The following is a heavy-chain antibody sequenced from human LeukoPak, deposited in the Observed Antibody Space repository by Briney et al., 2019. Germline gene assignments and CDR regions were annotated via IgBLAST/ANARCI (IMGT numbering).Heavy chain of an antibody. CDR2: IIDSGDIT. CDR3: AKLGGQEVYNYYVGV. Sequence: GGSLRLSCEASGFPFSSHAMSWVRPATGKGLEGVSGIIDSGDITYYANSVKGRFTISRDNSKNTLYLQMNSLRAEDTAVYYCAKLGGQEVYNYYVGVWGKGTTVAVSS. CDR1: GFPFSSHA. D-gene: IGHD3-16*01. V-gene: IGHV3-23*01. J-gene: IGHJ6*03.